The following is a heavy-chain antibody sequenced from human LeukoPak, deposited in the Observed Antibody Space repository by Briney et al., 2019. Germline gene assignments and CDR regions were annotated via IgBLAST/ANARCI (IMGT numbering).Heavy chain of an antibody. V-gene: IGHV3-49*03. Sequence: GGSLRLSCTISGFIFGDYGFNWFRQAPGKGLEWVGFIRRKAHDWTPQYAASVQGRFTISRDDSKSVAYLQMNTLKTEDTGIYYCTRAGGYDNYLDYWGQGTLVTVSS. D-gene: IGHD5-12*01. CDR2: IRRKAHDWTP. J-gene: IGHJ4*02. CDR1: GFIFGDYG. CDR3: TRAGGYDNYLDY.